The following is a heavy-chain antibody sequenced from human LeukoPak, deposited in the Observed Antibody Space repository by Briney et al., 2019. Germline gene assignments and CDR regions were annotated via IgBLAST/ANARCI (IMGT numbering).Heavy chain of an antibody. CDR2: ISSSGSTI. Sequence: GGSLRLSCAASGFSFNSFEMSWVRRAPGKGLVWGSYISSSGSTIYYADSVKGRFTISRDNAKNSLYLQMNSLRAEDTAVYYCARGWYNSGYYCDYWGQGTLVTVSS. J-gene: IGHJ4*02. V-gene: IGHV3-48*03. D-gene: IGHD6-19*01. CDR3: ARGWYNSGYYCDY. CDR1: GFSFNSFE.